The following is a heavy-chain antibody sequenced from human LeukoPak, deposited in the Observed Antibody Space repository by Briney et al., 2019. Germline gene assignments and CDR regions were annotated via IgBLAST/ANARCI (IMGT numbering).Heavy chain of an antibody. J-gene: IGHJ4*02. CDR3: ARARGPVDY. CDR2: IYYSGST. CDR1: GGSFSGYY. Sequence: SETLSLTCAVYGGSFSGYYWSWIRQPPGKGLEWIGYIYYSGSTNYNPSLKSRVTISVDTSKNQFSLKLSSVTAADTAVYYCARARGPVDYWGQGTLVTVSS. V-gene: IGHV4-59*01. D-gene: IGHD5-24*01.